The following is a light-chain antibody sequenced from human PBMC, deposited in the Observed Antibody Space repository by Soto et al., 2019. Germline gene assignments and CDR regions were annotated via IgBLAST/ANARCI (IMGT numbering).Light chain of an antibody. CDR1: QSIGGW. CDR3: QEHNSYITT. J-gene: IGKJ1*01. V-gene: IGKV1-5*03. CDR2: EAS. Sequence: DIQMTQSPSTLSASVGDRVTITCRASQSIGGWLAWYQQKPGKAPKLLIYEASVVQDGVPTRFSGSGSGPEFTLAISSLQPDDFATYYCQEHNSYITTFGPGTKVDIK.